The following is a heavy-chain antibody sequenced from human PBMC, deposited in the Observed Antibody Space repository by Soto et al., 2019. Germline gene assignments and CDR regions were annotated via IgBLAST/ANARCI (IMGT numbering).Heavy chain of an antibody. J-gene: IGHJ4*02. V-gene: IGHV3-23*01. CDR2: ISGSGGST. CDR1: GFTFSSYA. CDR3: AKDPSTAQYSSGWYFDY. D-gene: IGHD6-19*01. Sequence: EVQLLESGGGLVQPGGSLRLSCAASGFTFSSYAMSWVRQAPGKGLEWVSAISGSGGSTYYADSVKGRFTISRDNSKNTLYLQMNSLSAEDTAVYYCAKDPSTAQYSSGWYFDYWGQGTLVTVSS.